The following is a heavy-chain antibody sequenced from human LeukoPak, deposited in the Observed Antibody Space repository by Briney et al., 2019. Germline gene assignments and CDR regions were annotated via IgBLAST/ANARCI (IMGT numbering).Heavy chain of an antibody. V-gene: IGHV4-39*07. CDR3: ARVHDIAVAAPGAYYFDY. D-gene: IGHD6-19*01. J-gene: IGHJ4*02. CDR2: IYYSGST. CDR1: GGSISSSSYY. Sequence: SETLCLTCTVSGGSISSSSYYWGWIRQPPGKGLEWIGSIYYSGSTYYNPSLKSRVTISVDTSKNQFSLKLSSVTAADTAVYYCARVHDIAVAAPGAYYFDYWGQGTLVTVSS.